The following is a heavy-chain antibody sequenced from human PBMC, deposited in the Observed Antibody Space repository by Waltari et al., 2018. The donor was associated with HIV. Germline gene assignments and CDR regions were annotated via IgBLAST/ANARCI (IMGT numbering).Heavy chain of an antibody. V-gene: IGHV3-9*01. Sequence: EVQLVESGGGLVQPGRSLRLSCASSGFTFDAYAMHWARQAPGKGLEWVSGISWNSGTIGYADSVKGRFTISRDNAKNSLYLQMNSLRAEDTALYYCAKDKRSGYGGNSVWYFDLWGRGTLVIVSS. CDR2: ISWNSGTI. CDR1: GFTFDAYA. J-gene: IGHJ2*01. D-gene: IGHD4-17*01. CDR3: AKDKRSGYGGNSVWYFDL.